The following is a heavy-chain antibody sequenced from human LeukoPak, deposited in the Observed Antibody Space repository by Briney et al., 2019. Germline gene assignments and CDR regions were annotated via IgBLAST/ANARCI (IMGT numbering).Heavy chain of an antibody. CDR3: AKDRGYCSGGSCYPDWYFDL. CDR2: ISYDGSNK. V-gene: IGHV3-30-3*01. D-gene: IGHD2-15*01. J-gene: IGHJ2*01. Sequence: GGSLRLSCAASGFTFSSYAMHWVRQAPGKGLEWVAVISYDGSNKYYADSVKGRFTISRDNSKNTLYLQMNSLRAEDTAVYYCAKDRGYCSGGSCYPDWYFDLWGRGTLVTVSS. CDR1: GFTFSSYA.